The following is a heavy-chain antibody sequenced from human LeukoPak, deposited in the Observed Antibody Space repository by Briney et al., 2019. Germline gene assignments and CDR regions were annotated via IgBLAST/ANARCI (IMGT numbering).Heavy chain of an antibody. CDR2: IYPDDSDT. CDR1: GYSFTSYW. D-gene: IGHD3-16*01. CDR3: AIRRHLPRGGDGFDI. J-gene: IGHJ3*02. Sequence: GESLKISCKGSGYSFTSYWIGWLRQMPGKGLEWMGIIYPDDSDTRYSPSFQGQVTISADKSISTAYLQWSSLKASDTAIYYCAIRRHLPRGGDGFDIWGQGTRVTVSS. V-gene: IGHV5-51*01.